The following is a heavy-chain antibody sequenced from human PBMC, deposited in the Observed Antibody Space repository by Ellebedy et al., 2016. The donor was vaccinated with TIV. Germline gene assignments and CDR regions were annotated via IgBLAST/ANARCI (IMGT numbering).Heavy chain of an antibody. CDR1: GFSFRSYW. CDR3: ARRASYGDYAVQVNSWFDP. CDR2: IYQDGGVQ. D-gene: IGHD4-17*01. Sequence: PGGSLRLSCAASGFSFRSYWMSWVRQAPGKGLEWVANIYQDGGVQYYVDSVKGRFTVFRDNAQNSLYLQMNSLRVEDTAVYYCARRASYGDYAVQVNSWFDPWGQGTLVTVSS. V-gene: IGHV3-7*01. J-gene: IGHJ5*02.